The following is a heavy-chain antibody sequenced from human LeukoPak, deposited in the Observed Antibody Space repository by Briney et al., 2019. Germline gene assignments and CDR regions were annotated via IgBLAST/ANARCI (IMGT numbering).Heavy chain of an antibody. CDR3: ARGLTVTTPFDP. CDR1: GGTFSSCA. Sequence: SVKVSFKASGGTFSSCAISWVRQAPGQGLEWMGGIIPIFGTANYAQKFQGRVTITTDESTSTAYMELSSLRSEDTAVYYCARGLTVTTPFDPWGQGTLVTVSS. CDR2: IIPIFGTA. V-gene: IGHV1-69*05. J-gene: IGHJ5*02. D-gene: IGHD4-11*01.